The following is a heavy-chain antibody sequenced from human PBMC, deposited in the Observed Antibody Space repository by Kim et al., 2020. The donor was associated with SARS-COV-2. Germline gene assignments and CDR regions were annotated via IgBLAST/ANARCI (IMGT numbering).Heavy chain of an antibody. D-gene: IGHD5-18*01. Sequence: GGSLRLSCAASGFPFRSYSMNWVRRAPGKGLEWVSSISSGSSYIYYSDSVKGRFTISRDNANNSLFLQMNSLRADDAAIYYCTRDRAIQLDDMDVWGHGTTVTVSS. V-gene: IGHV3-21*01. J-gene: IGHJ6*02. CDR3: TRDRAIQLDDMDV. CDR2: ISSGSSYI. CDR1: GFPFRSYS.